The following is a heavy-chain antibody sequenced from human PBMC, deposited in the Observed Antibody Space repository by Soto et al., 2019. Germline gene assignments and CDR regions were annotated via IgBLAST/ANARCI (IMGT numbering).Heavy chain of an antibody. Sequence: GGSLRLSCAASGFTFSIYAMNWVRQAPGKGLEWVSALSASGGSTYYADSVKGRFTISRDNSKNTLYLQMDSLRADETAVYYCAKAGTHSYFDYWGQGTLVTVSS. CDR1: GFTFSIYA. D-gene: IGHD1-1*01. J-gene: IGHJ4*02. CDR3: AKAGTHSYFDY. CDR2: LSASGGST. V-gene: IGHV3-23*01.